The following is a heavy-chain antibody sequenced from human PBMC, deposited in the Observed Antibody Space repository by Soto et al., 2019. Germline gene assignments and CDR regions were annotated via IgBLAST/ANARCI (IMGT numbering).Heavy chain of an antibody. Sequence: SETLSLTCTVSGGSISSYYWSWIRQPPGKGLEWIGYIYYSGSTNYNPSLKSRVTISVDTSKNQFSLKLSSVTAADTAVYYCARENHVVTIFGVVDRPLYYYYYMDVWGKGTTVTVSS. V-gene: IGHV4-59*01. D-gene: IGHD3-3*01. J-gene: IGHJ6*03. CDR3: ARENHVVTIFGVVDRPLYYYYYMDV. CDR1: GGSISSYY. CDR2: IYYSGST.